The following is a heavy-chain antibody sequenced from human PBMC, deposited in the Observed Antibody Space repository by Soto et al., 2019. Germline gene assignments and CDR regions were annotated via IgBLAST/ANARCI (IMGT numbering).Heavy chain of an antibody. J-gene: IGHJ4*02. D-gene: IGHD5-12*01. CDR3: ARPSEYSGYD. Sequence: SETLSLTCTVSGGSISSSSYYWGWIRQPPGKGLEWIGSIYYSGSTYYNPSLKRRVTISVDTSKNHFSLKLSFVSFAFMAVYYCARPSEYSGYDWGQGTLVTVSS. CDR2: IYYSGST. CDR1: GGSISSSSYY. V-gene: IGHV4-39*01.